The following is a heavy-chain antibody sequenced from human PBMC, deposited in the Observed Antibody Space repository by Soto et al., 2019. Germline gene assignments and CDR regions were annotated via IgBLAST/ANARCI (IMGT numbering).Heavy chain of an antibody. CDR3: AREGRVGGIDY. V-gene: IGHV3-48*03. CDR2: ISSIGVAT. J-gene: IGHJ4*02. Sequence: LRLSFAASGFTFSIHEMNWVRQAPGKGLEWVSYISSIGVATYYADSVKGRFTISRDNAKNSLYLQMNSLRAEDTAVYYCAREGRVGGIDYWGQGTPVTV. CDR1: GFTFSIHE. D-gene: IGHD6-19*01.